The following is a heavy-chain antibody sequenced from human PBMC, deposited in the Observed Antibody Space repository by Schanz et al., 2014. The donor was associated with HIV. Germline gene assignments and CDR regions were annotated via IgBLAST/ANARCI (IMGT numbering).Heavy chain of an antibody. CDR1: GFSFSSYA. Sequence: EVQLLEAGGGLVQPGGSLRLSCAAAGFSFSSYAMSWVRQAPRKGLEWVSGISVSGRSTYYADSVKGRFTISRDNAKNMLYVQMNSLRAEDTAVYYCARDLHDYGDARTDYWGQGILVTVSS. J-gene: IGHJ4*02. V-gene: IGHV3-23*01. CDR2: ISVSGRST. D-gene: IGHD4-17*01. CDR3: ARDLHDYGDARTDY.